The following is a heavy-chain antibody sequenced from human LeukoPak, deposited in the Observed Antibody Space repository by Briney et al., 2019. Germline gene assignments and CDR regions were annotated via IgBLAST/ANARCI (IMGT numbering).Heavy chain of an antibody. CDR1: GGTFSSYA. V-gene: IGHV1-69*13. CDR2: IIPLFGTA. CDR3: ARDKTYCSSTSCYHLFDY. Sequence: ASVKVSCKASGGTFSSYAISWVRQAPGQGLEWMGGIIPLFGTANNAQKFQGRVTITADESTSTAYMEPSSLRSEDTAVYYCARDKTYCSSTSCYHLFDYWGQGTLVTVSS. D-gene: IGHD2-2*01. J-gene: IGHJ4*02.